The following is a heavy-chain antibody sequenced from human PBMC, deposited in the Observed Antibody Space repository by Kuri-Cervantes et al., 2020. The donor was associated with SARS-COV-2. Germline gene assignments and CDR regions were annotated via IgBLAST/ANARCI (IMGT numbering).Heavy chain of an antibody. CDR2: INTNTGNP. J-gene: IGHJ6*02. CDR1: GYTFTSYA. D-gene: IGHD6-19*01. CDR3: ARGQEQQWLVRYYGMDV. Sequence: ASVKVSCKASGYTFTSYAMNWVRQAPGQGLEWMGWINTNTGNPTYAQGFTGRFVFSLDTSVSTAYLQISSLKAEDTAVYYCARGQEQQWLVRYYGMDVWGQGTTVTVSS. V-gene: IGHV7-4-1*02.